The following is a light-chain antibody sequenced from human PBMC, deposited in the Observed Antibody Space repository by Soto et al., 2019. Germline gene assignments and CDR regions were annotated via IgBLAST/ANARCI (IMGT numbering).Light chain of an antibody. Sequence: QSALTEPASVSGSPGQSITISCTGSSSDIGGYNYVSWYQQHPGKVPKLMIYEVTNRPSGLSNRFSGSKSGNTASLTISGLQAEDEADYYSSSYTISGPLVAFGGGTKLPVL. V-gene: IGLV2-14*01. CDR3: SSYTISGPLVA. J-gene: IGLJ2*01. CDR1: SSDIGGYNY. CDR2: EVT.